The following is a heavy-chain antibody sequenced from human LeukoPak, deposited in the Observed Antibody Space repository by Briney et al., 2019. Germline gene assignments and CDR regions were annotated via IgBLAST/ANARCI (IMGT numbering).Heavy chain of an antibody. Sequence: GGALRLSCAASGFTFSSYAMHWVRQAPGKGLERVAVISYDGSNKYSADSVKGRFTISRDNSKNTLYLQMNSLRAEDTAVYYCASSGYSSGWYLYYFDYWGQGTLVTVSS. CDR1: GFTFSSYA. CDR2: ISYDGSNK. D-gene: IGHD6-19*01. J-gene: IGHJ4*02. V-gene: IGHV3-30-3*01. CDR3: ASSGYSSGWYLYYFDY.